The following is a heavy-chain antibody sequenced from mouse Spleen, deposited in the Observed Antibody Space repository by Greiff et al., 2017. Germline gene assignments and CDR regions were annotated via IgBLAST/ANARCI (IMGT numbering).Heavy chain of an antibody. CDR2: ISYDGSN. V-gene: IGHV3-6*01. D-gene: IGHD4-1*01. CDR1: GYSITSGYY. Sequence: EVKLQESGPGLVKPSQSLSLTCSVTGYSITSGYYWNWIRQFPGNKLEWMGYISYDGSNNYNPSLKNRISITRDTSKNQFFLKLNSVTTEDTATYYCAREGTGPFDYWGQGTTLTVSS. J-gene: IGHJ2*01. CDR3: AREGTGPFDY.